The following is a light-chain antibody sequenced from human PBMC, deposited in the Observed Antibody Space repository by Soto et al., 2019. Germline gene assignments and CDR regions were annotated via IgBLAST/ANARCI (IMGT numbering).Light chain of an antibody. CDR2: DAS. CDR3: QQRSNWPPYT. Sequence: EIVLTQSPGTLSLSPGERATLSCRASQSVSTYLAWYQQKPGQAPRLLIYDASNRATGIPARFSGSGSGTDFTLTISSLEPEDFALYYCQQRSNWPPYTCGQGTKLEIK. V-gene: IGKV3-11*01. CDR1: QSVSTY. J-gene: IGKJ2*01.